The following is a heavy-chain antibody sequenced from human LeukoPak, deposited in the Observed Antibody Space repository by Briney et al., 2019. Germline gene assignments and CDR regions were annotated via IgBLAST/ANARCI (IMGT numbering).Heavy chain of an antibody. CDR1: GYSFTNYW. D-gene: IGHD6-19*01. CDR3: ARRGIAVAGTPAEYFKH. V-gene: IGHV5-51*01. J-gene: IGHJ1*01. Sequence: GESLKISCKGSGYSFTNYWIGWVRQMPGKGLEWMGIIYPGDSDTRYSPSFQGQVTISADKSISTAYLHWSSLKASDTAMYYCARRGIAVAGTPAEYFKHWARAPWSPSPQ. CDR2: IYPGDSDT.